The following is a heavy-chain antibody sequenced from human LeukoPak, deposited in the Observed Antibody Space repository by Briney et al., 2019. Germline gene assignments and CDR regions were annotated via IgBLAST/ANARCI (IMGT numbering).Heavy chain of an antibody. J-gene: IGHJ4*02. D-gene: IGHD3-10*01. V-gene: IGHV4-4*07. CDR2: VHSSGST. CDR3: AREAVDYGSGSHDY. Sequence: SETLSLTCTVSGASIGSFYWSWIRQPAGKGLEWIGRVHSSGSTNYLHSIKSRVTMSVDTSKNQFSLKLNSVTAADTAMYYCAREAVDYGSGSHDYWGQGTLVTVSS. CDR1: GASIGSFY.